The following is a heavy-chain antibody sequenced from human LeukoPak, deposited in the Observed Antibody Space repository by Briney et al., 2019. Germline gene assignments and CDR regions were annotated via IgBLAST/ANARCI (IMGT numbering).Heavy chain of an antibody. V-gene: IGHV3-23*01. D-gene: IGHD6-19*01. CDR3: AKARGPYSSGSDDAFDF. CDR2: ISVSGGST. J-gene: IGHJ3*01. CDR1: GFTISSYA. Sequence: GGSLRLSCAASGFTISSYAMSWVRQAPGKGLEWVSSISVSGGSTYYADSVKGRFTISRDNSKSTLYLQMNSLRAEDTAVYYCAKARGPYSSGSDDAFDFWGQGTMVTVSS.